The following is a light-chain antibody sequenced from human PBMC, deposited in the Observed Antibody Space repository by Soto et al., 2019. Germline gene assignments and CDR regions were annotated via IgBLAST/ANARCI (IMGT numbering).Light chain of an antibody. CDR2: DTS. V-gene: IGKV3-11*01. Sequence: IVVTKSPVTLSLSPGERATLSCRASQSVGSYLAWFQQTPGQAPRLLIYDTSNRATGIPARFSGSGSGTDFTLTISSLETEDFAVYYCQQRSDWPPTFGQGTKVDIK. CDR1: QSVGSY. CDR3: QQRSDWPPT. J-gene: IGKJ1*01.